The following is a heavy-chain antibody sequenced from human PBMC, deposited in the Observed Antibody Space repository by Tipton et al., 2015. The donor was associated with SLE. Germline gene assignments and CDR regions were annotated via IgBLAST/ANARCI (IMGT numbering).Heavy chain of an antibody. CDR2: IYYSGST. V-gene: IGHV4-61*01. Sequence: TLSLTCTVSGGSVSSGSYYWSWIRQPPGKGLEWIGYIYYSGSTNYNPSLKSRVTISVDTSKNQFSLKLSSVTAADTAVYYCAREVYDFWSGYPFDYWGQGTLVTVSS. D-gene: IGHD3-3*01. J-gene: IGHJ4*02. CDR1: GGSVSSGSYY. CDR3: AREVYDFWSGYPFDY.